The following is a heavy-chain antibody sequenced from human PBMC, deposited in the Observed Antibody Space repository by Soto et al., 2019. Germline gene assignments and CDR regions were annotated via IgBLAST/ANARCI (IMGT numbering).Heavy chain of an antibody. Sequence: PGGSLRLSCAASGFTFSSYAMSWVRQAPGKGLEWVSAISGSGGSTYYADSVKGRFTISRDNSKNTLYLQMNSLRAEDTAVYYCAKDQRITIFGVVIGYFDYWGQGTLVTVLL. CDR2: ISGSGGST. CDR1: GFTFSSYA. J-gene: IGHJ4*02. D-gene: IGHD3-3*01. CDR3: AKDQRITIFGVVIGYFDY. V-gene: IGHV3-23*01.